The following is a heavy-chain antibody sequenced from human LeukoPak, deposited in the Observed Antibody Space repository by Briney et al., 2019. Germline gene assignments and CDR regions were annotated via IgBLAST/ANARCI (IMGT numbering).Heavy chain of an antibody. Sequence: PGGSLRLSCAASGFTFSSYSMNWVRQAPGKGLEWVSYISSSGSTIYYADSVKGRFTISRDNAKNSLYLQMNSLRAEDTAVYYCARGHVDVRGVMLPFDYWGQGTLVTVSS. CDR1: GFTFSSYS. V-gene: IGHV3-48*04. J-gene: IGHJ4*02. D-gene: IGHD3-10*01. CDR2: ISSSGSTI. CDR3: ARGHVDVRGVMLPFDY.